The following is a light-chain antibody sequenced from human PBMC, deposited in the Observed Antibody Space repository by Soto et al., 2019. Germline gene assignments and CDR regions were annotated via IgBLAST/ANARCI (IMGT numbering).Light chain of an antibody. CDR1: SSNIGSNYD. J-gene: IGLJ3*02. Sequence: QSALTQPPSVSGAPGQTVTISCAGTSSNIGSNYDVHWYQHLPGTAPKLLTFGYTNRPSGVPDRFSGSKSGTSASLAITGLQSEDEAAYYCQSYDSDVSAWVFGGGTKVTVL. CDR2: GYT. V-gene: IGLV1-40*01. CDR3: QSYDSDVSAWV.